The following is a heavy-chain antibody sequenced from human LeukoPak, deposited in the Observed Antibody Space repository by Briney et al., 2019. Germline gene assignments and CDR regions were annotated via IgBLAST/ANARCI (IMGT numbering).Heavy chain of an antibody. CDR2: INHSGST. CDR1: GGSFSGYY. V-gene: IGHV4-34*01. J-gene: IGHJ6*03. CDR3: ARDGSSAATPYYYMDV. D-gene: IGHD2-15*01. Sequence: PSETLSLTCAVYGGSFSGYYWSWIRQPPGKGLEWIGEINHSGSTNYNPSLKSRVTISVDTSKNQFSLKLSSVTAADTAVYYCARDGSSAATPYYYMDVWGKGTTVTVSS.